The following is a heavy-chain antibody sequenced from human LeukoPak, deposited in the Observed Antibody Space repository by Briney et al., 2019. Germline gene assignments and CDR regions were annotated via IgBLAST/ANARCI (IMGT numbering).Heavy chain of an antibody. CDR2: IIPIFGTA. CDR3: ASPDLLRYFDYSLDY. J-gene: IGHJ4*02. CDR1: GGTFSSYA. D-gene: IGHD3-9*01. Sequence: GASVKVSCKASGGTFSSYAISWVRQAPGQGLEWMGGIIPIFGTANYAQKFQGRVTITTDESTSTAYMELSSLRSEDTAVYYCASPDLLRYFDYSLDYWGQGTLVTVSS. V-gene: IGHV1-69*05.